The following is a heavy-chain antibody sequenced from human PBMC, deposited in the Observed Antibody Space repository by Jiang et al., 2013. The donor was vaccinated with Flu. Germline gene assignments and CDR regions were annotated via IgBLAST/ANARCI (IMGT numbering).Heavy chain of an antibody. CDR2: LWHDRSNT. D-gene: IGHD2-2*01. J-gene: IGHJ4*01. CDR1: GFSFSYYR. CDR3: ATLRGSTYDTYLMDF. Sequence: QLVESGGGVVQPGGSLRLSCVASGFSFSYYRMHWVRQAPGKGLEWVASLWHDRSNTYYEDSVKGRFTVSRENSKNTVYLQMNSLSAEDTAVYYCATLRGSTYDTYLMDFWGQGTLVTVSP. V-gene: IGHV3-30*02.